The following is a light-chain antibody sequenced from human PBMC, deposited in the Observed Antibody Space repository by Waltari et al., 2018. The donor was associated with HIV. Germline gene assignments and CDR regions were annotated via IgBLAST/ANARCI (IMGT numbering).Light chain of an antibody. Sequence: IVMPQSTDSLAVSLGAKATINCKSSQSVLHTTNNKHSLAWYQQKSGQAPNLLLYWASTRESGVPARFSGSGSGTNFTLTINSLQSEDVAVYYCQQYHVTPPTFGQGT. CDR2: WAS. J-gene: IGKJ1*01. CDR1: QSVLHTTNNKHS. CDR3: QQYHVTPPT. V-gene: IGKV4-1*01.